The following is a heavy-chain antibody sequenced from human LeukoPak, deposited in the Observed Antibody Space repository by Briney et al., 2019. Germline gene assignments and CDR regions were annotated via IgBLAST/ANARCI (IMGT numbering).Heavy chain of an antibody. D-gene: IGHD3-3*01. CDR2: IIHSGST. V-gene: IGHV4-34*01. CDR1: GGSLSNNY. J-gene: IGHJ4*02. Sequence: PSETLSLTCAVSGGSLSNNYWSWIRQPPGKGLDWIGEIIHSGSTNYNPSLKSRVTISVDKSMNQVSLKLHSVTAADTAVYYCARGRYDFWSGYYGFWGQGTLVTVSS. CDR3: ARGRYDFWSGYYGF.